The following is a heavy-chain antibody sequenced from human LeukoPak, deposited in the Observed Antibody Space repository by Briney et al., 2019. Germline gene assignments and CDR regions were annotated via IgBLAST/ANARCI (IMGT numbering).Heavy chain of an antibody. CDR1: GFTFSNYD. Sequence: GGSLRLSCAVSGFTFSNYDKNWVRQAPGKGPEWVTTISASGIHIYYADSAKGRFTISRDNSRNTLELQMNSLRGEDTAVYYCVRMVSGDSWGQGTLVTVSS. CDR3: VRMVSGDS. V-gene: IGHV3-23*01. CDR2: ISASGIHI. J-gene: IGHJ4*02. D-gene: IGHD2-8*01.